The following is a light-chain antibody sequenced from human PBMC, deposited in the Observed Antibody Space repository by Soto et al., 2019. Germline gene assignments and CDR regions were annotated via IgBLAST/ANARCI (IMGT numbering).Light chain of an antibody. J-gene: IGLJ3*02. V-gene: IGLV4-69*01. CDR1: SGHSNYA. Sequence: QLVLIQSPSASASLGASVKLTCTLSSGHSNYAIAWHQQQPKKGPRYLMKVKTDGSHFKGDGIPDRFSGSSSGAERYLIISSLQSEDEADYYCQTWGTGIRVFGGGTKLTVL. CDR3: QTWGTGIRV. CDR2: VKTDGSH.